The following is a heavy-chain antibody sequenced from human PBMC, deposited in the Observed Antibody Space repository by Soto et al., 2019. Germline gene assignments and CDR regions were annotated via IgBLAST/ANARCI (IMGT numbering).Heavy chain of an antibody. V-gene: IGHV3-33*01. J-gene: IGHJ4*02. CDR3: ARDGGGGFSYGGY. Sequence: QVQLVESGGGVVQRGGSLRLSCEASGFTFRSSGMHWVRQAPGKGLEWVSSIWYDGNNKYYADSVKGRFIIYRDNTKRTLYLQMNSLRGEDTAVYYCARDGGGGFSYGGYWGQGTLVAVSS. CDR1: GFTFRSSG. CDR2: IWYDGNNK. D-gene: IGHD4-17*01.